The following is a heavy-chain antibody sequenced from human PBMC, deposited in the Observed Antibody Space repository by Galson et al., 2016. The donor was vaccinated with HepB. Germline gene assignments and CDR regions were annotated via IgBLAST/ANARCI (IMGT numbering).Heavy chain of an antibody. CDR1: GFTVSNYY. Sequence: SLRLSCAASGFTVSNYYMSWVRQAPGKGLEWVSLIYAGGGTSYADSVKGRFTISRDNSKNTLYLQMNSLRAEDTAVYYCAREYRGSCTGGSCYSVDAFDVWGQGTMVTVSS. V-gene: IGHV3-53*01. J-gene: IGHJ3*01. D-gene: IGHD2-15*01. CDR2: IYAGGGT. CDR3: AREYRGSCTGGSCYSVDAFDV.